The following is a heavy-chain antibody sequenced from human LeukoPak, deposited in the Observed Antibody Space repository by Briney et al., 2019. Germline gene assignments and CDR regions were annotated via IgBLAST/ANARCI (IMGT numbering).Heavy chain of an antibody. J-gene: IGHJ4*02. CDR1: EFSVSHNY. CDR3: ARGKGIGAPSY. D-gene: IGHD3-16*01. V-gene: IGHV3-53*01. CDR2: IHSDGTT. Sequence: GGSLRLSCAASEFSVSHNYMSWVRQAPGKGLEWVSVIHSDGTTHYADSVKGRFTISRDNAKNSLYLQMNSLRAEDTAVYYCARGKGIGAPSYWGQGTLVTVSS.